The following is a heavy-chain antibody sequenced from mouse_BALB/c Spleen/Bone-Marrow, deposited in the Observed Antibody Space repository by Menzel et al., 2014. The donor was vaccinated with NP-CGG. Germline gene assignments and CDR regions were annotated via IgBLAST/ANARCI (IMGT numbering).Heavy chain of an antibody. Sequence: EVKLLESGGGLVQPGGSLKLSCTASGFELSRYWMRWVRQAPGKGLEWIGEINPNSRTINYTPSLKERFIISRDNAKNTLYLQVSKVISEVTAVYFCAGCGYYGWLAYWGQGTMVTVSA. CDR1: GFELSRYW. J-gene: IGHJ3*01. CDR2: INPNSRTI. D-gene: IGHD2-3*01. V-gene: IGHV4-1*02. CDR3: AGCGYYGWLAY.